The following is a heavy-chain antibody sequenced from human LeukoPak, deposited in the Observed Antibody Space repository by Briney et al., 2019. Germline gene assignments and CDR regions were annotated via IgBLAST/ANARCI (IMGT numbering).Heavy chain of an antibody. CDR3: ARRETAAGTRYNWFDP. J-gene: IGHJ5*02. Sequence: SETLSLTCTVSGGSISSYYWSWIRQPPGKGLEWIGYIYYSGSTNYNPSLKSRVTISVDTSKNQFSLKLSSVTAADTAVYYCARRETAAGTRYNWFDPWGQGTLVTVSS. D-gene: IGHD6-13*01. CDR2: IYYSGST. CDR1: GGSISSYY. V-gene: IGHV4-59*08.